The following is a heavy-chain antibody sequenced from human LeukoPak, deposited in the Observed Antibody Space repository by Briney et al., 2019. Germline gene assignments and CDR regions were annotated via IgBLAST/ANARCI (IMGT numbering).Heavy chain of an antibody. CDR1: GFTFSSSW. V-gene: IGHV3-43*01. Sequence: PGGSLRLSCVASGFTFSSSWMHWVRQAPGKGLEWVSLISWDGGSTYYADSVKGRFTISRDNSKNSLYLQMNSLRTEDTALYYCAKDILTGGDWGQGTLVTVSS. CDR3: AKDILTGGD. CDR2: ISWDGGST. J-gene: IGHJ4*02. D-gene: IGHD3-9*01.